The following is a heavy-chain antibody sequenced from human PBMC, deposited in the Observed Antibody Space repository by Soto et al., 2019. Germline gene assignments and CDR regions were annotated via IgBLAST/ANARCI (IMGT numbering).Heavy chain of an antibody. V-gene: IGHV1-69*06. D-gene: IGHD5-18*01. CDR3: ARMASFGSLNWFDP. Sequence: SVKVSCKASGGTFSSYAISWVRQAPGQGLEWMGGIIPIFGTANYAQKFQGRVTITADKSTSTAYMELSSLRSEDTAVYYCARMASFGSLNWFDPWGQGTLVTVSS. CDR2: IIPIFGTA. CDR1: GGTFSSYA. J-gene: IGHJ5*02.